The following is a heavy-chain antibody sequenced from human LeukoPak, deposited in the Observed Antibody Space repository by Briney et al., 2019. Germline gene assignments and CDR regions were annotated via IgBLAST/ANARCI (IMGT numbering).Heavy chain of an antibody. V-gene: IGHV1-69*04. CDR2: IIPILGIA. Sequence: ASVKVSCKASGGTFSSYAISWVRQAPGQGLEWMGRIIPILGIANYAQKFQGRVTITADKSTSTAYMELSSLRSEDTAVYYCARDSGVYYDSSGRFDYWGQGTLVTVSS. J-gene: IGHJ4*02. CDR1: GGTFSSYA. D-gene: IGHD3-22*01. CDR3: ARDSGVYYDSSGRFDY.